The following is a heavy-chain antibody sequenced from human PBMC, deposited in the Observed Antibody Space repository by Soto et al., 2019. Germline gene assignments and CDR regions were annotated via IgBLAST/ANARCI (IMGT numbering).Heavy chain of an antibody. CDR1: GGSFSGYY. V-gene: IGHV4-34*01. D-gene: IGHD3-10*01. CDR3: ARVRVRGVTPYYYYYGMDV. Sequence: PSETLSLTCAVYGGSFSGYYWSWIRQPPGKGLEWIGEINHSGSTNYNPSLKSRVTISVDTSKNQFSLKLSSVTAADTAVYYCARVRVRGVTPYYYYYGMDVWGQGTTVTVSS. CDR2: INHSGST. J-gene: IGHJ6*02.